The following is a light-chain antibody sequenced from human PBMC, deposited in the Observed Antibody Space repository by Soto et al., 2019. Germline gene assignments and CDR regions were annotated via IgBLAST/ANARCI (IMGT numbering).Light chain of an antibody. Sequence: DIQMTQSPSTLSASVGDRVTITCRASQSISSWLAWYQQKPGKAPKLLIYKASSLESGVPSRFSCSGSGTEFTLTISSLQPDDFATYYCQQYKSLYTFGQGTKLEIK. CDR1: QSISSW. CDR2: KAS. J-gene: IGKJ2*01. V-gene: IGKV1-5*03. CDR3: QQYKSLYT.